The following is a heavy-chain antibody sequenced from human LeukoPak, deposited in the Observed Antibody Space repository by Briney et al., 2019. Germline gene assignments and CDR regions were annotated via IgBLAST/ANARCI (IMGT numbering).Heavy chain of an antibody. J-gene: IGHJ4*02. D-gene: IGHD6-13*01. CDR2: INPSGGST. Sequence: ASVKVSCKASGYTFTSYYMHWVRQAPGQGLEWMGIINPSGGSTSYAQKFQGRVTMTRDTSTSTVYMELSSLRSEDTAVYYCARVPAGSAAPYYFDYWGQGTLVTVSS. V-gene: IGHV1-46*01. CDR1: GYTFTSYY. CDR3: ARVPAGSAAPYYFDY.